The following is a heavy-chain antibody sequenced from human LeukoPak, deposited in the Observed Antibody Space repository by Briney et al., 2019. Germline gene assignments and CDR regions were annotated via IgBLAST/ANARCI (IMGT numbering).Heavy chain of an antibody. D-gene: IGHD3-10*01. J-gene: IGHJ5*02. V-gene: IGHV1-46*01. CDR2: INPSNGDT. Sequence: ASVKVSCKASGYSFTSNYIHWVRQAPGQGLEWMGLINPSNGDTNLAQKFQGRITMTRDTSTSTVYMEVTSLRSEDTAVYFCARDVLVRGSPWGSWGQGTLVTVSS. CDR3: ARDVLVRGSPWGS. CDR1: GYSFTSNY.